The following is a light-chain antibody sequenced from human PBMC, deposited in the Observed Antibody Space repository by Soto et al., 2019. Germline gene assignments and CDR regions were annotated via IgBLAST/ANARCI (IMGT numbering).Light chain of an antibody. CDR2: AAS. CDR1: QSISSY. J-gene: IGKJ1*01. CDR3: QQSYSLPPT. V-gene: IGKV1-39*01. Sequence: DIQMTQSPSSLSASVGDRVTITCRASQSISSYLNWYQQKPGKAPKLLIYAASSLQSGVPSRFSGSGSGTAFTLTINSLQPEDFATYYCQQSYSLPPTFGQGTKVEIK.